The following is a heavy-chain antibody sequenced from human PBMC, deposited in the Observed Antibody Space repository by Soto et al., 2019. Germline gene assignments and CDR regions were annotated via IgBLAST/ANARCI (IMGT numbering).Heavy chain of an antibody. V-gene: IGHV3-33*01. CDR1: GFTFSSYG. D-gene: IGHD3-10*01. J-gene: IGHJ6*02. CDR3: ATAFGELLLFPSPYPLNYGMDV. CDR2: IWYDGSNK. Sequence: HPGGSLRLSCAASGFTFSSYGMHWVRQAPGKGLEWVAVIWYDGSNKYYADSVKGRFTISRDNSKNTLYLQMNSLRAEDTAVYYCATAFGELLLFPSPYPLNYGMDVWGQGTTVTVSS.